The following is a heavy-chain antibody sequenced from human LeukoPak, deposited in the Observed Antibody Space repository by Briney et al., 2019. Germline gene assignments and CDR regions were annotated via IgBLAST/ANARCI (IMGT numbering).Heavy chain of an antibody. D-gene: IGHD6-13*01. CDR1: GYSISSGYY. CDR2: IYHSGST. V-gene: IGHV4-38-2*01. J-gene: IGHJ4*02. Sequence: KPSETLSLXCAVSGYSISSGYYWGWIRQPPGRGLEWIGSIYHSGSTYYNPSLKSRVTISLDTSKNQFSLKLSSVTAADTAVYYCARSYGSSWYKAHWGQGTLVTVSS. CDR3: ARSYGSSWYKAH.